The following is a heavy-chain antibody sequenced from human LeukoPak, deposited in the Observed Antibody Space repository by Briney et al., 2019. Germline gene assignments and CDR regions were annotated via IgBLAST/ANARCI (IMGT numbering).Heavy chain of an antibody. CDR3: ARDGGTGIVGASGGMDV. V-gene: IGHV3-48*01. CDR2: ISSSSSTI. D-gene: IGHD1-26*01. CDR1: GVTFSSYS. Sequence: PGGSLRLSCAASGVTFSSYSMNWVRKAPGKGLEWVSYISSSSSTIYYADSVKGRFTISRDNSKNTLYQQMNSLRAEDTAVYYCARDGGTGIVGASGGMDVWGQGTTVTVSS. J-gene: IGHJ6*02.